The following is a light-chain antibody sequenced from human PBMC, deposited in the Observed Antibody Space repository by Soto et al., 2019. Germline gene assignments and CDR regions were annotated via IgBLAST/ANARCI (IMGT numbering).Light chain of an antibody. CDR1: QSVSSN. Sequence: EIMMTQSPGTLSVSPGERATLSCRASQSVSSNLAWYQQKPGQAPRLLIYGASTRATGIPARFSGTGSGTEFTLTISSLQSEDFAVYYCQQYNTWPPITFGQGTRLEIK. CDR3: QQYNTWPPIT. V-gene: IGKV3-15*01. J-gene: IGKJ5*01. CDR2: GAS.